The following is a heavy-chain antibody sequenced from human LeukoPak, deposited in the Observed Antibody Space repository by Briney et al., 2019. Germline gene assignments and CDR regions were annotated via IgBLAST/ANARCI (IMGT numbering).Heavy chain of an antibody. CDR2: IYSGGST. Sequence: GGSLRLSCAASGLTVSSNYMSWVRQAPGKGLEWVSVIYSGGSTYYADSVKGRFTISRDNSKNTLYLQMNSLRAEDTAVYYCARDSYATAGAIDYWGQGILVTVSS. D-gene: IGHD2-21*02. V-gene: IGHV3-66*01. CDR1: GLTVSSNY. J-gene: IGHJ4*02. CDR3: ARDSYATAGAIDY.